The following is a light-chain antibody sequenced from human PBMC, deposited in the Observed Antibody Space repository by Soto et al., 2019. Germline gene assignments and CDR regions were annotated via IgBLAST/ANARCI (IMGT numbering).Light chain of an antibody. V-gene: IGKV3-20*01. CDR1: QSVSSSY. CDR2: GAS. Sequence: IVMKQSPATLSVSPGERATLSCRASQSVSSSYLAWYQQKPGQAPRLLIYGASSRATGIPDRFSGSGSGTDFTLTISRLEPEDFAVYYCQQYGSSPWTFGQGTKVDIK. J-gene: IGKJ1*01. CDR3: QQYGSSPWT.